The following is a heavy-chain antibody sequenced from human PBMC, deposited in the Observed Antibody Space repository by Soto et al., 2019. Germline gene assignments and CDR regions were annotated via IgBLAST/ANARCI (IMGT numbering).Heavy chain of an antibody. D-gene: IGHD6-13*01. Sequence: GGSLRLSCAASGFPFSYYAMHWVRQAPGKGLEYLSGISNNGGSTYHASSVKGRFTVSRDNSKNTLYLQMGSLRADDMAVYYCAGDSADGYNHFDSWGQGTLVTVSS. J-gene: IGHJ4*02. V-gene: IGHV3-64*01. CDR1: GFPFSYYA. CDR3: AGDSADGYNHFDS. CDR2: ISNNGGST.